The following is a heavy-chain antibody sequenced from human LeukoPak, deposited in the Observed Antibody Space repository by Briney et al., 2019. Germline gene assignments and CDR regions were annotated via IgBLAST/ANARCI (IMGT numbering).Heavy chain of an antibody. J-gene: IGHJ5*02. V-gene: IGHV3-7*01. CDR3: ASGSYSNWFDP. Sequence: GGSLRLSCAASGFTFSSYWMSWVRQAPGKGLEWVANIKQDGSEKCYVDSGKGRFTISRDNAKNSLDLQMNSLRAGDTAVYYCASGSYSNWFDPWGQGTLVTVSS. CDR2: IKQDGSEK. D-gene: IGHD1-26*01. CDR1: GFTFSSYW.